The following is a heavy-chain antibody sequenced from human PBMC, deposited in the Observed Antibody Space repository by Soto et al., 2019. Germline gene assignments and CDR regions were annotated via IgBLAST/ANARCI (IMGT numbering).Heavy chain of an antibody. V-gene: IGHV2-5*02. CDR1: GFSLSTSGVG. D-gene: IGHD3-22*01. J-gene: IGHJ4*02. CDR2: IYWDDDK. CDR3: ARQYLPSYDSSGYYPIHYYFDY. Sequence: QITLKESGPTLVKPTQTLTLTCTFSGFSLSTSGVGVGWIRQPPGKALEWLALIYWDDDKRYSPSLKSRLTITKDTSKNQVVLTMTNMDPVDTATYYCARQYLPSYDSSGYYPIHYYFDYWGQGTLVTVSS.